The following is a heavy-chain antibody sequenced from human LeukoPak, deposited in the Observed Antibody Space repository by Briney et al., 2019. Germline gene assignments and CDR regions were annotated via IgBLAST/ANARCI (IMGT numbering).Heavy chain of an antibody. CDR2: ISGSGGST. Sequence: GGSLRLSCAASGFTFSSYGMSWVRQAPGKGLEWVSAISGSGGSTYYADSVKGRFTISRDNSKNTLYLQMNSLRAEDTAVYYCATLSGLLWFGELLYSYFDYWGQGTLVTVSS. CDR3: ATLSGLLWFGELLYSYFDY. CDR1: GFTFSSYG. V-gene: IGHV3-23*01. J-gene: IGHJ4*02. D-gene: IGHD3-10*01.